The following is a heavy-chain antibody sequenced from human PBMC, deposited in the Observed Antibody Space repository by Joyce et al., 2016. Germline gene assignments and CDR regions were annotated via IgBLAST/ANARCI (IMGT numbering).Heavy chain of an antibody. Sequence: QVQLVESGGGVVKPGRSLRLSCAASGLTLSNYGVHWVRQAPGKGLELVAVISYDGIYKDYADSVKGRFTISRDNSKNTVFLEMNSLRTEDTAVYYCAKILTATYSSGWFLDYWGQGTLVTVSS. D-gene: IGHD6-25*01. V-gene: IGHV3-30*18. CDR2: ISYDGIYK. J-gene: IGHJ4*02. CDR1: GLTLSNYG. CDR3: AKILTATYSSGWFLDY.